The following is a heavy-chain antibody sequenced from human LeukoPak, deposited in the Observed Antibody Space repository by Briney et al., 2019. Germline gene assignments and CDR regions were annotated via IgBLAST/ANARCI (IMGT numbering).Heavy chain of an antibody. J-gene: IGHJ4*02. CDR2: IYPRDGST. V-gene: IGHV1-46*01. CDR1: GYTLTELS. Sequence: ASVKVSCKVSGYTLTELSMHWVRQAPGQGLEWMGMIYPRDGSTSYAQKFQGRVTVTRDTSTSTVHMELSGLRSEDTAVYYCARDQEAFDYWGQGTLVTVSS. CDR3: ARDQEAFDY.